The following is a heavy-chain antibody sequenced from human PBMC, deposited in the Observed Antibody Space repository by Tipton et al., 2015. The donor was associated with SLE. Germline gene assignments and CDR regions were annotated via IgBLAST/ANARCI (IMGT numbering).Heavy chain of an antibody. CDR3: ARAVGRFDY. J-gene: IGHJ4*02. CDR1: GFTFSSYA. CDR2: IYYSGST. D-gene: IGHD1-26*01. Sequence: LRLSCAASGFTFSSYAMSWVRQAPGKGLEWIGSIYYSGSTYYNPSLKSRVTISVDTSKNQFSLKLSSVTAADTAVYYCARAVGRFDYWGQGTLVTVSS. V-gene: IGHV4-38-2*01.